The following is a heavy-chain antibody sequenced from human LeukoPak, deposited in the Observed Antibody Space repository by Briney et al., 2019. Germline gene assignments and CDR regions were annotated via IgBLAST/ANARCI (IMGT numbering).Heavy chain of an antibody. Sequence: SETLSLTCNVSGASISSYYWSWIRQPAGKGLEWIGRIYTSANTNYSPSFKSRATISIDRSKNQFSLNLPSVTAADTAVYYCARDRIWNDAGHDPFDIWGQGTMVTVSS. D-gene: IGHD1-1*01. CDR1: GASISSYY. CDR3: ARDRIWNDAGHDPFDI. J-gene: IGHJ3*02. CDR2: IYTSANT. V-gene: IGHV4-4*07.